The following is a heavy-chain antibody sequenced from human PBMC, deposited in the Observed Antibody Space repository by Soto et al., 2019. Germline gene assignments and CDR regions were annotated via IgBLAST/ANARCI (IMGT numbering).Heavy chain of an antibody. D-gene: IGHD6-19*01. J-gene: IGHJ5*02. CDR1: GFTFSSSA. V-gene: IGHV3-23*01. Sequence: EVRLLESGGGLAQPGGSRRLSCAASGFTFSSSAMNWVRQAPGKGLEWVSSIRVGGGDTFYADSVRGRFTVSRDISRNTLSLQMNSLRAEDTAIYYCAKCSVGTVRTSGWCNWFDPWGQGTRVTVSS. CDR3: AKCSVGTVRTSGWCNWFDP. CDR2: IRVGGGDT.